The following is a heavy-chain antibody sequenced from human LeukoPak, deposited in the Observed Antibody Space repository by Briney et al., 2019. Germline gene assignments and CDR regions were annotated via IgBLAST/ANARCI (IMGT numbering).Heavy chain of an antibody. CDR2: ISGVGDRT. D-gene: IGHD3-3*01. CDR1: GFTFSRYA. Sequence: PGGSLRLSCAASGFTFSRYAMTWVRHAPGKGLEWVSTISGVGDRTYFADSGKGRFTVSRDNSKSTLYLQMNRLRAEDTAVYYCAKGFGDTTFGVVTANDYWGQGILVIVSS. J-gene: IGHJ4*02. V-gene: IGHV3-23*01. CDR3: AKGFGDTTFGVVTANDY.